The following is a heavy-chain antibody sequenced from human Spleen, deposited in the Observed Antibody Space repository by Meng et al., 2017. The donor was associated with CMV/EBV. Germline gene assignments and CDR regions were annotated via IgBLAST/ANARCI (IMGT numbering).Heavy chain of an antibody. D-gene: IGHD3-22*01. CDR1: GFTFSSYS. CDR3: AKGQFFYESGGYLILDS. J-gene: IGHJ4*02. CDR2: ISGSGDST. V-gene: IGHV3-23*01. Sequence: GGSLRLSCAASGFTFSSYSMNWVRQAPGKGLEWVSSISGSGDSTYYADSVKGRLTISRDNSKNTLYLRMDSLRAEDTAVYYCAKGQFFYESGGYLILDSWGQGALVTVSS.